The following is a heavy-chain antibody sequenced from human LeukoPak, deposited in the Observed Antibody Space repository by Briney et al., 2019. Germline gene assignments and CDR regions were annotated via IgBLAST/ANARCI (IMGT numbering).Heavy chain of an antibody. J-gene: IGHJ4*02. CDR2: IIPIFGTA. Sequence: SVKVSCKASGGTFSSYTISWVRQAPGEGLEWMGGIIPIFGTANYAQKFQGRVTITTDESTSTAYMELSSLRSEDTAVYYCARSGTTGTTHFDYWGQGTLVTVSS. V-gene: IGHV1-69*05. D-gene: IGHD1-1*01. CDR1: GGTFSSYT. CDR3: ARSGTTGTTHFDY.